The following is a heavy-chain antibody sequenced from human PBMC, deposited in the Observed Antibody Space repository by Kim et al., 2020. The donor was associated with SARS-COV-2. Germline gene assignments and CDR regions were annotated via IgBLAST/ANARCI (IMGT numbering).Heavy chain of an antibody. D-gene: IGHD1-26*01. CDR3: ARFRAIASAFDI. J-gene: IGHJ3*02. CDR2: IYYSGSA. CDR1: GGSISSSSYY. Sequence: GSLRLSCTVSGGSISSSSYYWGWTRLPPGKGLEWFGTIYYSGSAYYNPSLKSRVTISVDTSKNQFSLKLSSVTAADTAVYYCARFRAIASAFDIWGQGTMVTVSS. V-gene: IGHV4-39*01.